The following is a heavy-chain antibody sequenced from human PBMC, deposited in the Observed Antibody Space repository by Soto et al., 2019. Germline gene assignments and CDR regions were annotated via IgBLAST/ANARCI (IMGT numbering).Heavy chain of an antibody. J-gene: IGHJ5*02. D-gene: IGHD3-22*01. V-gene: IGHV4-59*01. CDR1: GGSISSYY. CDR3: ARDLGYYDSSGYS. Sequence: SETLSLTCTVSGGSISSYYLSWIRQPPGKGLEWIGYIYYSGSTNYNPSLKSRVTISVDTSKNQFSLKLSSVTAADTAVYYCARDLGYYDSSGYSWGQGTLVTVSS. CDR2: IYYSGST.